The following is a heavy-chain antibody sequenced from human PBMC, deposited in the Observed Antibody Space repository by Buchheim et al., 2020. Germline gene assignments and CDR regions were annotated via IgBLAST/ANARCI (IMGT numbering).Heavy chain of an antibody. J-gene: IGHJ4*02. V-gene: IGHV3-33*01. D-gene: IGHD6-6*01. CDR3: AREDSSSSRPTFDY. CDR2: IWYDGSNK. Sequence: QVQLVESGGGVVQPGRSLRLSCAASGFTFSSYGMHWVRQAPGKGLEWVAVIWYDGSNKYYADSVKGRFTISRDNSKNTLYLQMNSLRAEDTAVYYCAREDSSSSRPTFDYWGQGTL. CDR1: GFTFSSYG.